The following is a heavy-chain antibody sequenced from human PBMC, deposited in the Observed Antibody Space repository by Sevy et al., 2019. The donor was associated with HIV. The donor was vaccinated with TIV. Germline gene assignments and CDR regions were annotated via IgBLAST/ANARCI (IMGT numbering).Heavy chain of an antibody. D-gene: IGHD2-21*01. CDR3: AKNLGGGDPYYFDY. CDR2: ISSDGSTI. Sequence: GGSLRLSCAASGFTFSDYYMSWIRQAPGKGLEWVSYISSDGSTIYYADSVKGRFTISRDNAKNSLYLQMNSLRAEDTAVYYCAKNLGGGDPYYFDYWGQGTLVTVSS. V-gene: IGHV3-11*01. J-gene: IGHJ4*02. CDR1: GFTFSDYY.